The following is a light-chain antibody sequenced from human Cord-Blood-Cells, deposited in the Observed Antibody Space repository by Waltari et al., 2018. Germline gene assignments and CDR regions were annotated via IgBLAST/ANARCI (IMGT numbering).Light chain of an antibody. CDR3: QQYDNLPYT. V-gene: IGKV1-33*01. CDR1: QDISNY. CDR2: DAS. J-gene: IGKJ2*01. Sequence: DLQMTQSPSSLSASVGDRVTITCQASQDISNYLNWYQQKPEKAPKLLIYDASNLETGVPSRFSGSGSGTDFTFTISSLQPEDIATYYCQQYDNLPYTFGQGTKLEIK.